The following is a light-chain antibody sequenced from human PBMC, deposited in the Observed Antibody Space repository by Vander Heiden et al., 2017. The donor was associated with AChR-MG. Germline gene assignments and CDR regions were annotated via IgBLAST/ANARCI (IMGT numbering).Light chain of an antibody. CDR3: QQYDTLFPH. V-gene: IGKV1-5*03. CDR1: GSIGNL. CDR2: KAS. Sequence: DIQLTQSPSTLSASIGDTVTITCRASGSIGNLLAWYQQKPGKAPNVLLYKASTLESGVPSRFSGSGSGTEFTLTISSLQPDDFATYYCQQYDTLFPHFGPGTKVDLK. J-gene: IGKJ3*01.